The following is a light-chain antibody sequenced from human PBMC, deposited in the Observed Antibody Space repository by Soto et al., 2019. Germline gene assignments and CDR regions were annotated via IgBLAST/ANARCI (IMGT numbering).Light chain of an antibody. V-gene: IGKV3-15*01. CDR1: QHVSSN. CDR3: QQYNNWPYT. Sequence: EIVMTQSPATLSASPGGSATLSCRASQHVSSNFAWYRQKPGQAPTLLIYRASTRATGIPARFSGSGSGTEFTLTISSLQAEDFAVYYCQQYNNWPYTFGQGTKLEIK. CDR2: RAS. J-gene: IGKJ2*01.